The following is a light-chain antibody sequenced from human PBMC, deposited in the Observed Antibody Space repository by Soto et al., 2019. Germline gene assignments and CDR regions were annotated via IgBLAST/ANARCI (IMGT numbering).Light chain of an antibody. V-gene: IGLV1-47*02. CDR1: TSNIGTFY. CDR2: IGD. CDR3: AAWDDNLNAYV. Sequence: QSVLTQPPSTSSTPGQTVTISCSGSTSNIGTFYVYWYQHLPGTAPKHLIYIGDQRASGVSDRLSASKSGTSTSLAISGLRSDDEADYYCAAWDDNLNAYVFGSGTKLTVL. J-gene: IGLJ1*01.